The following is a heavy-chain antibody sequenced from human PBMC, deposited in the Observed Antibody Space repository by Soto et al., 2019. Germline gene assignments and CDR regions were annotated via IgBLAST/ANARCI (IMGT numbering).Heavy chain of an antibody. Sequence: EVQLVQSGAEVKKPGKSLKISCKVSGYRFTNHWIAWVRQMPGKGLEWGGIIFPADSDTRYGPSFQGQVTISADESTSTAYLQWSSLKASDTATYYFARHEGGSDFDYWGQGTLVTVSS. CDR2: IFPADSDT. CDR1: GYRFTNHW. CDR3: ARHEGGSDFDY. V-gene: IGHV5-51*01. D-gene: IGHD1-26*01. J-gene: IGHJ4*02.